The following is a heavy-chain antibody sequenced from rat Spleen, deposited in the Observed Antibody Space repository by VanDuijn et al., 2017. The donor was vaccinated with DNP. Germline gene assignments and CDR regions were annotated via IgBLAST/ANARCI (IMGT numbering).Heavy chain of an antibody. CDR2: IQNGGSS. Sequence: QVQLKESGPGLVQPSQTLSLTCTVSGFSLTSYHVHWVRQPPGKGLEWMGRIQNGGSSDYNSALKSRLSISRDTAKSQVFLKMNSGQTEEPAMYFCARYGYYSSIPGYVRDAWGQGASVTVSS. J-gene: IGHJ4*01. CDR3: ARYGYYSSIPGYVRDA. CDR1: GFSLTSYH. D-gene: IGHD1-2*01. V-gene: IGHV2-27*01.